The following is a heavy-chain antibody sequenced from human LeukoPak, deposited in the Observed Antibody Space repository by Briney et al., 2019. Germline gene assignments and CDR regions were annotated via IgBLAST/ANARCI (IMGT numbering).Heavy chain of an antibody. V-gene: IGHV3-23*01. CDR2: ISGSGGST. J-gene: IGHJ4*02. CDR1: GFTFSSYA. CDR3: ARRSVILTYYYDSSGLSYFDY. D-gene: IGHD3-22*01. Sequence: GGSLRLSCAASGFTFSSYAMSWVRQAPGKGLEWVSAISGSGGSTYYADSEKGRFTISRDNSKNTLYLQMNSLRAEDTAVYYCARRSVILTYYYDSSGLSYFDYWGQGTLVTVSS.